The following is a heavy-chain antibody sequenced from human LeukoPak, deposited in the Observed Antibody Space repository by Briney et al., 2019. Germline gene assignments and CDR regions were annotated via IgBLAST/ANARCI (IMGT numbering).Heavy chain of an antibody. J-gene: IGHJ4*02. Sequence: GGSLRLSCAASGFTFSRSAMTWVRQTPGKGLDWVSSISSSGNTYYADSVKGRFTISRGNSKNMLYLQMNSLRAEDTAVYYCARDLKVGGGIDYWGQGTLVTVSS. V-gene: IGHV3-23*01. D-gene: IGHD3-16*01. CDR2: ISSSGNT. CDR1: GFTFSRSA. CDR3: ARDLKVGGGIDY.